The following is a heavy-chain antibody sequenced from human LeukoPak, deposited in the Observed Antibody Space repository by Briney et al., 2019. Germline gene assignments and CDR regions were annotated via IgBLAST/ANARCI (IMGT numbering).Heavy chain of an antibody. J-gene: IGHJ4*02. CDR2: ISSSGSTI. V-gene: IGHV3-11*04. CDR1: GFIFSHYY. Sequence: GGSLRLSCAASGFIFSHYYMTWIRQAPGKGLEWVSYISSSGSTIYYADSVKGRFSISRDNAKNTLYLQMNSLRAEDTAVYYCARDLNSYGREGDYWGQGTLVTVSS. CDR3: ARDLNSYGREGDY. D-gene: IGHD5-18*01.